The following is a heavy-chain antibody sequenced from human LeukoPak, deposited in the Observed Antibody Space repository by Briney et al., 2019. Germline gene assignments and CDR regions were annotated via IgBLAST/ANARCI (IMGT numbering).Heavy chain of an antibody. D-gene: IGHD5-18*01. V-gene: IGHV3-30*04. CDR1: GFTFSSYA. J-gene: IGHJ4*02. Sequence: PGGSLRLSCAASGFTFSSYAMHWVRQAPGKGLEWVAVISYDGSNKYYADSVKGRFTISRDNSKNTLYLQMNSLRAEDTAVYYCARDVDTAMATDYWGQGTLVTVSS. CDR2: ISYDGSNK. CDR3: ARDVDTAMATDY.